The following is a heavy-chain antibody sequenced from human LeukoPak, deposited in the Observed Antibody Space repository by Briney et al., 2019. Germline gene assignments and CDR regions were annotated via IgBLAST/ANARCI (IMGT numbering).Heavy chain of an antibody. V-gene: IGHV3-30*04. CDR2: ISYDGSNK. CDR3: TTEEMATINYPYYFDY. CDR1: GFTFSSYA. Sequence: GRSLRLSCAASGFTFSSYAMHWVRQAPGKGLEWVAVISYDGSNKYYADSVKGRFTISRDDSKNTLYLQMNSLKTEDTAVYYCTTEEMATINYPYYFDYWGQGTLVTVSS. D-gene: IGHD5-24*01. J-gene: IGHJ4*02.